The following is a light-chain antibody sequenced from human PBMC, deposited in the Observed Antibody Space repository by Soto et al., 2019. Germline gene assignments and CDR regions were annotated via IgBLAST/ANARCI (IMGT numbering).Light chain of an antibody. J-gene: IGLJ1*01. V-gene: IGLV2-14*01. CDR3: CSYTRSSTYV. Sequence: QSVLTQPASVSGSPGQSITISCTGTGSDVGAYNYVSWYQQCPGKAPKLIIYDVVNRPSGVSNRFSGSKSGNTAALIIFGLQAEDEADYYCCSYTRSSTYVFGTGTKVTVL. CDR2: DVV. CDR1: GSDVGAYNY.